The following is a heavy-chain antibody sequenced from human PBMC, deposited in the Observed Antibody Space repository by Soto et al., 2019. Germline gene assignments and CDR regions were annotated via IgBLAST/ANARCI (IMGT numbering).Heavy chain of an antibody. Sequence: SETLSLTCAVYGGSFSGYYWSWIRQPPGKGLEWIGEINHRGSTNYNPSLKSRVTISVDTSKNQFSRKLSSVTAADTAVYYCASGADAFDIWGQGTMVTVSS. CDR1: GGSFSGYY. CDR3: ASGADAFDI. CDR2: INHRGST. V-gene: IGHV4-34*01. J-gene: IGHJ3*02.